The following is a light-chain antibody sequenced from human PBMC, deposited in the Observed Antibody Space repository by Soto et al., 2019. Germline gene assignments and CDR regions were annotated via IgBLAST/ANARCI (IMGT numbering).Light chain of an antibody. CDR3: QQRSNWPPT. J-gene: IGKJ5*01. V-gene: IGKV3-11*01. CDR1: QSVSSY. Sequence: EIVLTQSPATLSFSPGERATLSCRASQSVSSYLAWYRQRPGQAPRLLIYDVSNRATGIPARFSGSGSGTDFTLTISSLEPEDFAVYYCQQRSNWPPTFGQGTRVEIK. CDR2: DVS.